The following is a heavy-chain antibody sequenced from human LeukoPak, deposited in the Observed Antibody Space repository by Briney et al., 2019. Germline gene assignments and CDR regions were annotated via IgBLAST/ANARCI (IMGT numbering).Heavy chain of an antibody. V-gene: IGHV1-24*01. CDR1: GYTLTELS. CDR3: ATVGWDSSGWYPDY. Sequence: ASVKVSCKVSGYTLTELSMHWVRQAPGKGLEWMGGFDPEDGETIYARKFQGRVTMTEDTSTDTAYMELSSLRSEDTAVYYCATVGWDSSGWYPDYWGQGTLVTVSS. J-gene: IGHJ4*02. D-gene: IGHD6-19*01. CDR2: FDPEDGET.